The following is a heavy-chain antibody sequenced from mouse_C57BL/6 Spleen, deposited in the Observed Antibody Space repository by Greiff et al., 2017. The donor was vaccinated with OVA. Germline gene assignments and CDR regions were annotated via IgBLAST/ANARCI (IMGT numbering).Heavy chain of an antibody. Sequence: VKLMESGPELVKPGASVKISCKASGYAFSSSWMNWVKQRPGKGLEWIGRIYPGDGDTNYNGKFKGKATLTADKSSSTAYMQLSSLTSEDSAVYFCFYYGSSYWGQGTTLTVSS. CDR3: FYYGSSY. D-gene: IGHD1-1*01. CDR2: IYPGDGDT. J-gene: IGHJ2*01. CDR1: GYAFSSSW. V-gene: IGHV1-82*01.